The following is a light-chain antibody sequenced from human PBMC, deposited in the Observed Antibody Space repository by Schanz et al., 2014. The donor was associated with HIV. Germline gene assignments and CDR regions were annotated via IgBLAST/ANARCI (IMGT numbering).Light chain of an antibody. CDR3: LQYHSYPWT. V-gene: IGKV1-5*03. J-gene: IGKJ1*01. CDR2: KAS. Sequence: DIQMTQSPSTLSASVGDRVTITCRASQSISSWLAWYQQKPGKAPKLLIYKASSLESGVPSRFSASGSETEFTLTISRLQPDDYGTYYCLQYHSYPWTFGQGT. CDR1: QSISSW.